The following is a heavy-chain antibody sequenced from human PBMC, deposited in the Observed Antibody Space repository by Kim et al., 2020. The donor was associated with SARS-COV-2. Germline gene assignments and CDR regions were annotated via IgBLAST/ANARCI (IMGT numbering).Heavy chain of an antibody. V-gene: IGHV4-59*01. J-gene: IGHJ6*03. CDR2: IYYSGST. Sequence: SETLSLTCTVSGGSISSYYWSWIRQPPGKGLEWIGYIYYSGSTNYNPSLKSRVTISVDTSKNQFSLKLSSVTAADTAVYYCARELGYYGSGSYYNSRYYYYYMDVWGKGTTVTVSS. CDR1: GGSISSYY. CDR3: ARELGYYGSGSYYNSRYYYYYMDV. D-gene: IGHD3-10*01.